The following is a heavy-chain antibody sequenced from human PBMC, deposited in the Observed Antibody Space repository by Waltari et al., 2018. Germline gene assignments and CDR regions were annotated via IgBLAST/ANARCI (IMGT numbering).Heavy chain of an antibody. CDR2: INQAGTDK. Sequence: EVQLVESGGDLVQPGGSLRLSCAASGFTFSTSWLSWMRQAPGKGLEWVANINQAGTDKYYVDSVKGRFTISRDNARNSLYLQMSSLRVEDTAFYYCARASAVPGTRDYWGQGTLVTVSS. CDR3: ARASAVPGTRDY. CDR1: GFTFSTSW. J-gene: IGHJ4*02. V-gene: IGHV3-7*01. D-gene: IGHD6-19*01.